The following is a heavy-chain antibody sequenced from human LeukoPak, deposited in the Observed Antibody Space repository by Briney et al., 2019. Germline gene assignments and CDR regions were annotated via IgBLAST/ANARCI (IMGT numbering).Heavy chain of an antibody. Sequence: GGSLRLSCAASGSTFSSYWMHWVRQAPGKGLVWVSRIDTDEGSTSYADSVKGRFTISRDNAKNTLYLQMNSLRAEDTAVYYCARDGSLPDYWGQGTLVTVSS. CDR1: GSTFSSYW. V-gene: IGHV3-74*01. CDR3: ARDGSLPDY. CDR2: IDTDEGST. J-gene: IGHJ4*02.